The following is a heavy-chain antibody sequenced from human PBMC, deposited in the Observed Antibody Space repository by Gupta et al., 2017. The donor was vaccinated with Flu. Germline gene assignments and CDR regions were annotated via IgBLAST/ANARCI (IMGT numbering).Heavy chain of an antibody. CDR2: IYTSGST. CDR1: GGSISSGSYY. Sequence: QVQLQESGPGLVMPSQTLSLTCTVSGGSISSGSYYWSWIRQPAGKGLEWIGRIYTSGSTNYNPSLKCRVTISVDTSKNQFSLKLSYVTAADTAVYYCARDLEYSGSSYFDYWGQGTLVTVSS. D-gene: IGHD1-26*01. CDR3: ARDLEYSGSSYFDY. J-gene: IGHJ4*02. V-gene: IGHV4-61*02.